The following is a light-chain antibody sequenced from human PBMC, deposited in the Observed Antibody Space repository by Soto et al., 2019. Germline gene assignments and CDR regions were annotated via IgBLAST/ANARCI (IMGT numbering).Light chain of an antibody. J-gene: IGKJ1*01. CDR2: GAS. Sequence: VLTKSPGTLSLSPGERATLSCRGSQNIKSNYLAWYRQNPGQAPRLLIYGASSRATGIPDRFSGSGSGTDFTLTINRLEREDFAVYCCQQYGISRWTVGQGTKAAIK. CDR1: QNIKSNY. CDR3: QQYGISRWT. V-gene: IGKV3-20*01.